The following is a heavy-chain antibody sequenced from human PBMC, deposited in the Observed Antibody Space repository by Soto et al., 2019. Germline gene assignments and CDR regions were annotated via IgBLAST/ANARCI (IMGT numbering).Heavy chain of an antibody. V-gene: IGHV1-8*01. D-gene: IGHD3-10*01. CDR3: ARMASLGSLSWFDP. CDR2: MNPNSGDT. Sequence: ASVKVSCKASGYTFTSYDINWVRQATGQGLEWMGWMNPNSGDTGYAQKFQGRVTMTRGISIATAYMELSSLRSEDTAIYYCARMASLGSLSWFDPWGQGTLVTVSS. CDR1: GYTFTSYD. J-gene: IGHJ5*01.